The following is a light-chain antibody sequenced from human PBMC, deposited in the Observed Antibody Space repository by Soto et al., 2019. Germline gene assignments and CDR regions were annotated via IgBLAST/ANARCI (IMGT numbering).Light chain of an antibody. Sequence: QSALTQPRSVSGSPGQSVTISCTGTSSDVGGYNFVSWYQQYPGKVPKLIIYDVRQRPSGVPDRFSASKSDNTASLTISGLQAEDEADYYCCSYAGGHTLFGGGTKLTVL. CDR2: DVR. V-gene: IGLV2-11*01. CDR1: SSDVGGYNF. CDR3: CSYAGGHTL. J-gene: IGLJ2*01.